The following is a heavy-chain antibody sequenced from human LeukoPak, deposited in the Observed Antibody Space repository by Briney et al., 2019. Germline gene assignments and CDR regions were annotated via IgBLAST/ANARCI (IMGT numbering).Heavy chain of an antibody. CDR2: IYYSEST. Sequence: SETLSLTCTVSGGSISSHYWSWIRQPPGKGLEWIGYIYYSESTNYNPSLKRRVTISVDTSKNQFSLKLSSVTAADTAVYYCARVLPGYYDSSGLDYWGQGTLVTVSS. V-gene: IGHV4-59*11. J-gene: IGHJ4*02. CDR1: GGSISSHY. D-gene: IGHD3-22*01. CDR3: ARVLPGYYDSSGLDY.